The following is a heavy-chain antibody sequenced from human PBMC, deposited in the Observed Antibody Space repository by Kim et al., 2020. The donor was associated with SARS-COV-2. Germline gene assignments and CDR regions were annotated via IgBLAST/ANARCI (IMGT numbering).Heavy chain of an antibody. J-gene: IGHJ4*02. CDR3: ARTRITMIVVVTHFDY. V-gene: IGHV4-31*02. Sequence: LKSRVTIALDTSKNQSSLKLSSVTAADTAVYYCARTRITMIVVVTHFDYWGQGTLVTVSS. D-gene: IGHD3-22*01.